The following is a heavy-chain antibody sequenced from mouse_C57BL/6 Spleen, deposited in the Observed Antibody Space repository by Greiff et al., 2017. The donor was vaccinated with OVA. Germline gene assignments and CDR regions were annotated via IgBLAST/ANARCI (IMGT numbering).Heavy chain of an antibody. CDR1: GYTFTSYW. Sequence: VQLQQPGAELVKPGASVKLSCKASGYTFTSYWMHWVKQRPGQGLEWIGMIHPNSGSTNYNEKFKSKATLTVDKSSSTAYMQLSSLTSEDSAVYYCARSDSSGYGGAMDYWGQGTSVTVSS. V-gene: IGHV1-64*01. D-gene: IGHD3-2*02. CDR3: ARSDSSGYGGAMDY. CDR2: IHPNSGST. J-gene: IGHJ4*01.